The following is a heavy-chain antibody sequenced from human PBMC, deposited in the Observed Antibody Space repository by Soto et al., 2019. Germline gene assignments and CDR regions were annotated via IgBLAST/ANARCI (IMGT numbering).Heavy chain of an antibody. CDR3: AKVARIVVVPAADLDY. J-gene: IGHJ4*02. V-gene: IGHV3-23*01. CDR1: GFTFSSYA. CDR2: ISGSGGST. Sequence: GGSLRLSCAASGFTFSSYAMSWVRQAPGKGLEWVSAISGSGGSTYYADSVKGRFTISRDNSKNTLYLQMNSLRAEDTAVYYCAKVARIVVVPAADLDYWGQGTLVTVSS. D-gene: IGHD2-2*01.